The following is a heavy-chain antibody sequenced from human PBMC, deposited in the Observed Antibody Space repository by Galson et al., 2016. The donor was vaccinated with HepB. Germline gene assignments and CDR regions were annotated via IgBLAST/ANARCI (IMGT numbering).Heavy chain of an antibody. CDR1: EFTLSSYS. CDR2: ISTISSGRDYI. J-gene: IGHJ3*02. CDR3: AKDLSQYRVPQGSAFDI. V-gene: IGHV3-21*01. D-gene: IGHD1-26*01. Sequence: SLRLSCAASEFTLSSYSMKWVRQAPGKGLEWVSSISTISSGRDYIYYADSVKGRFTISRDNAKNSLYLQMNSLRAEDTAIYYCAKDLSQYRVPQGSAFDIWGQGTRVTVSS.